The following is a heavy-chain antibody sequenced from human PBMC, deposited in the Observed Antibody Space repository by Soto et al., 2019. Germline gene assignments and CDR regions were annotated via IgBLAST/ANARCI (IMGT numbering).Heavy chain of an antibody. V-gene: IGHV3-23*01. J-gene: IGHJ3*02. CDR3: AKDVAHITIFGAGDAFDI. Sequence: EVQLLESGGGLVQPGGSLRLSCAASGFTFSRYAMSWVRQAPGKGLEWVSGISGVGGSTYYADSVKGRFTISRDNSKDTLYLQMNSLRAEDTAIYYCAKDVAHITIFGAGDAFDIWGQGTMVTVFS. CDR2: ISGVGGST. CDR1: GFTFSRYA. D-gene: IGHD3-3*01.